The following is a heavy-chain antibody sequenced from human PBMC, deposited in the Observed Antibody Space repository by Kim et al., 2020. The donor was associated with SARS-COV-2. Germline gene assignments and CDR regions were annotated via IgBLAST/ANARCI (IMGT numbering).Heavy chain of an antibody. CDR1: GFTFSSYG. J-gene: IGHJ4*02. CDR2: IWYDGSNK. Sequence: GGSLRLSCAASGFTFSSYGMHWVRQAPGKGLEWVAVIWYDGSNKYYPDSVKGRFTISRDNSKNTLYLQMNSLRAEDTAVYYCARGDELLWFGELLDYWGQGTLVTVSS. D-gene: IGHD3-10*01. CDR3: ARGDELLWFGELLDY. V-gene: IGHV3-33*01.